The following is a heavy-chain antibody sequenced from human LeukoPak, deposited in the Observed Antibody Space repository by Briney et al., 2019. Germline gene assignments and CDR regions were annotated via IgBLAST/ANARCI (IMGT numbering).Heavy chain of an antibody. Sequence: ASVKVSCKASGYTFTSYYMHWVRQAPGQGLEWMGIINPSGGSTSYAQKFQGRVTMTRDTSTSTVYMELSSLRSEDTAVYYCARGPSYDFWSGYYRSYYYYGMDVWGQGTTVTVSS. CDR1: GYTFTSYY. CDR2: INPSGGST. D-gene: IGHD3-3*01. V-gene: IGHV1-46*01. J-gene: IGHJ6*02. CDR3: ARGPSYDFWSGYYRSYYYYGMDV.